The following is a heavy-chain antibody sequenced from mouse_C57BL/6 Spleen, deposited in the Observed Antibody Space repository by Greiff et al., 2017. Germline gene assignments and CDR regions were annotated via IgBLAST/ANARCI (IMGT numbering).Heavy chain of an antibody. CDR2: INPGSGGT. CDR1: GYAFTNYL. D-gene: IGHD1-1*01. Sequence: QVQLQQSGAELVRPGTSVKVSCKASGYAFTNYLIAWVKQRPGQGLEWIGVINPGSGGTNYNEKFKGKATLTADKSSSTAYMRLSSLTSEDSAVYFCARCTTVVATDYWGQGTTLTVSS. CDR3: ARCTTVVATDY. J-gene: IGHJ2*01. V-gene: IGHV1-54*01.